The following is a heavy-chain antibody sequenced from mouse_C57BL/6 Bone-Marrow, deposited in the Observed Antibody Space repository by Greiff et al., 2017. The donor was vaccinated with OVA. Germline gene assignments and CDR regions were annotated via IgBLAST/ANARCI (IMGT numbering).Heavy chain of an antibody. J-gene: IGHJ2*01. V-gene: IGHV1-69*01. D-gene: IGHD1-1*01. Sequence: VQLQQPGAELVMPGASVKLSCKASGYTFTSYWMHWVKQRPGQGLEWIGELDPSDSYTNYNQKFQGKSTLTVDKSSSTAYMQLSSLTSEDSAVYYCARWGTTVVPDYWGQGTTLTVSS. CDR3: ARWGTTVVPDY. CDR2: LDPSDSYT. CDR1: GYTFTSYW.